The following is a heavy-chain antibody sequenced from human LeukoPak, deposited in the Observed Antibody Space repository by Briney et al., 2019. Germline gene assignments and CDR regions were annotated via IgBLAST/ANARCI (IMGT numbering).Heavy chain of an antibody. D-gene: IGHD3-3*01. CDR3: ARTPGSPYYDFWSGYSFGQSDY. CDR2: INPSGGST. CDR1: GYTFTSYY. J-gene: IGHJ4*02. Sequence: ASVKVSCKASGYTFTSYYMHWVRQAPGQGLEWMGIINPSGGSTSYAQKFQGRVTMTRDTSTSTVYMELSSLRSEDTAVYYCARTPGSPYYDFWSGYSFGQSDYWGQGTLVTVSS. V-gene: IGHV1-46*01.